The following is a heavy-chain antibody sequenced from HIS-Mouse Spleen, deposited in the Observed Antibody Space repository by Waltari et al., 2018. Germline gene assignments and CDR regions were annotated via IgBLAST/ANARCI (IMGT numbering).Heavy chain of an antibody. J-gene: IGHJ3*02. CDR1: GYTFTGYY. V-gene: IGHV1-2*02. D-gene: IGHD6-6*01. CDR2: INPNSGGT. Sequence: QVQLVQSGAEVKKPGASVQVSCKASGYTFTGYYMHWVRQAPGQGLEWMGWINPNSGGTNYAQKFQGRVTMTRDTSISTAYMELSRLRSDDTAVYYCARDPEYSSSSDAFDIWGQGTMVTVSS. CDR3: ARDPEYSSSSDAFDI.